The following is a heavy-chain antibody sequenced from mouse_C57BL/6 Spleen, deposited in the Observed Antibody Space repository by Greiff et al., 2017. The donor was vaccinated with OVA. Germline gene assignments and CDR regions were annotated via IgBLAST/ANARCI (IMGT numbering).Heavy chain of an antibody. V-gene: IGHV1-69*01. CDR2: IDPSDSYT. Sequence: VQLQQPGAELVMPGASVKLSCKASGYTFTSYWMHWVKQRPGQGLEWIGEIDPSDSYTNYNQKFKGKSTLTVDKSSSTAYMQLSSLTSEYSAVYYCARWGNWDWFAYWGQGTLVTVSA. D-gene: IGHD4-1*01. J-gene: IGHJ3*01. CDR1: GYTFTSYW. CDR3: ARWGNWDWFAY.